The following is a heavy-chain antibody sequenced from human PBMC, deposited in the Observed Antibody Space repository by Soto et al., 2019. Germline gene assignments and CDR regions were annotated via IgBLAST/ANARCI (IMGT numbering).Heavy chain of an antibody. J-gene: IGHJ6*02. V-gene: IGHV1-69*01. Sequence: QVQLVQSGAEVKKPGSSVKVSCKASGGTFSSYAISWVRQAPGQGLEWMGGIIPIFGTANYAQKFQGRVTITADESTSTAYMELSSLRSEDTAVYYCATPTTLYSGYDSGQENYYDYYGMDVWGQGTTVTVSS. D-gene: IGHD5-12*01. CDR3: ATPTTLYSGYDSGQENYYDYYGMDV. CDR1: GGTFSSYA. CDR2: IIPIFGTA.